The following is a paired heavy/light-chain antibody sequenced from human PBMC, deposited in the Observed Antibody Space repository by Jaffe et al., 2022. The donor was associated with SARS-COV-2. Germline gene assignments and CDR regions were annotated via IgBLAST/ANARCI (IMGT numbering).Light chain of an antibody. CDR1: NIEDYS. Sequence: SYELTQPLSVSVAPGQTARITCGGTNIEDYSVHWYQQKPGQAPVLVIYSDINRPSEIPERFSASNSGNTATLTISRAQAGDEADYYCQVWDSSTGVVFGGGTKLTVL. V-gene: IGLV3-9*01. CDR3: QVWDSSTGVV. CDR2: SDI. J-gene: IGLJ3*02.
Heavy chain of an antibody. Sequence: EVQLLESGGGLVQPGGSLRLSCVVSGFTLSSYAISWVRQAPGTGLEWVSVSRGSGGKTFYADSVKGRFTISRDNSNNTVYLQMSSLRAEDTARYYCATSRNSGWYYFDYWGQGTQVTVSS. CDR3: ATSRNSGWYYFDY. D-gene: IGHD6-19*01. CDR1: GFTLSSYA. V-gene: IGHV3-23*01. CDR2: SRGSGGKT. J-gene: IGHJ4*02.